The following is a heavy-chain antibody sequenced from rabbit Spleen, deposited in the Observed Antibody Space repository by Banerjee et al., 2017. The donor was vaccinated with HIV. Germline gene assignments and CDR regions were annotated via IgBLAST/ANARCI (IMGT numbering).Heavy chain of an antibody. CDR3: ARRDTGYNWAVSL. J-gene: IGHJ4*01. Sequence: QSLEESGGDLVKPGASLTLTCIASGVSFSGDSYMCWVRQAPGKGLEWIACIYGGSSGSTVYASWAKGRFTISKTSSTTVDLKMTSLTAADTATYFCARRDTGYNWAVSLWGPGTLVTVS. V-gene: IGHV1S40*01. CDR1: GVSFSGDSY. D-gene: IGHD7-1*01. CDR2: IYGGSSGST.